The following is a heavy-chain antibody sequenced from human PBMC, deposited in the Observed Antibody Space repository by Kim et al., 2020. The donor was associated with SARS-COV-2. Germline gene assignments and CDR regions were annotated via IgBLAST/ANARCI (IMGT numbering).Heavy chain of an antibody. CDR3: AKDSRYGYYFDY. D-gene: IGHD4-17*01. Sequence: GGSLRLSCAASGFTFSSYGMHWVRQAPGKGLEWVAVISYDGSNKYYADSVKGRFTISRDNSKNTLYLQMNSLRAEDTAVYYCAKDSRYGYYFDYWGQGTLVTVSS. V-gene: IGHV3-30*18. CDR2: ISYDGSNK. J-gene: IGHJ4*02. CDR1: GFTFSSYG.